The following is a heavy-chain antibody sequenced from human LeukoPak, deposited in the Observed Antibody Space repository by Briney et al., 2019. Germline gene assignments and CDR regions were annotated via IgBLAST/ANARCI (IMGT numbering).Heavy chain of an antibody. CDR3: AKESDGDFDY. V-gene: IGHV3-23*01. Sequence: PGGSLRLSCAGSGFIFSSYAMSWVRQAPGKGLEWVSLISGGGYTTNYADPVKGRFTISRDNSKNTLYLQMNSLRADDTAVYYCAKESDGDFDYWGQGTLVTVST. D-gene: IGHD2-21*01. CDR2: ISGGGYTT. J-gene: IGHJ4*02. CDR1: GFIFSSYA.